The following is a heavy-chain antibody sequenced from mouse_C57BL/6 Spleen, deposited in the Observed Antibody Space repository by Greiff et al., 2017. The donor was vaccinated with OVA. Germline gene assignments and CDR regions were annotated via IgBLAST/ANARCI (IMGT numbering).Heavy chain of an antibody. CDR1: GFSFSDYG. CDR3: ARKNGYDRFAMDY. D-gene: IGHD2-2*01. J-gene: IGHJ4*01. Sequence: EVQLVESGGGLVKPGGSLTLSCAASGFSFSDYGMHWVRQAPEKGLEWVAYISSGSSTIYYAETVKGRFTISRDNAKNTLFLQMTSLRSEDTAMYYCARKNGYDRFAMDYWGQGTSVTVSS. CDR2: ISSGSSTI. V-gene: IGHV5-17*01.